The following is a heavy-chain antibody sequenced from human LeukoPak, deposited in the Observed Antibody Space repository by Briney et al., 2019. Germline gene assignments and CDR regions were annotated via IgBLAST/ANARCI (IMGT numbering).Heavy chain of an antibody. J-gene: IGHJ5*02. Sequence: PGGSLRLSCVGSGFTFSDAWMSWVRQAPGKGLEWVSAISGSGGSTYYADSVKGRFTISRDNSKNTLYLQMNSLRAEDTAVYYCAKSLVAAPRFDPWGQGTLVTVSS. CDR1: GFTFSDAW. CDR2: ISGSGGST. CDR3: AKSLVAAPRFDP. V-gene: IGHV3-23*01. D-gene: IGHD2-15*01.